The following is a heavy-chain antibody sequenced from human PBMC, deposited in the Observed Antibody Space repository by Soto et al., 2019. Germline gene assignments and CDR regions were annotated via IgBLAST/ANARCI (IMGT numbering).Heavy chain of an antibody. CDR2: IYKSATT. CDR1: GDSISTVDYC. CDR3: ARGRYCLTGRCFPKSFDS. D-gene: IGHD2-15*01. V-gene: IGHV4-30-4*01. Sequence: SETLSLTCSVSGDSISTVDYCWPWIRQPPGQALEYIGYIYKSATTYYNPSFESRVAISLDTSKSQFSLNVTSVTAADTAVYFCARGRYCLTGRCFPKSFDSWGPAPLVTVS. J-gene: IGHJ5*01.